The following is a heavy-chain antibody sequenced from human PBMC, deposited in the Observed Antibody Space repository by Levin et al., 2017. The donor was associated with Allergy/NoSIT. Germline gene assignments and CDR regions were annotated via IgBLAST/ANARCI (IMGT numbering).Heavy chain of an antibody. CDR2: ISSTSSYI. CDR3: AAYYYDSSGYSPFDY. D-gene: IGHD3-22*01. J-gene: IGHJ4*02. Sequence: GESLKISCTASGFTFRTYSMNWVRQAPGKGLEWVSSISSTSSYIYYADSVKGRFTISRDNAKNSLYLQMNSLRAEDTAVYYCAAYYYDSSGYSPFDYWGQGTLVTVS. V-gene: IGHV3-21*01. CDR1: GFTFRTYS.